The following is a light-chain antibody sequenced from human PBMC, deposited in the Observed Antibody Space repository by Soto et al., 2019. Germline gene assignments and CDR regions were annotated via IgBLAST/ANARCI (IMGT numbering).Light chain of an antibody. Sequence: DIQMTQSPSTLSASVGDRVTITCRASQSISSYLNWYQQKPGKAPTLLIYDASSLHSGVPSRFSGSGSGTEFTLTISSLQPDDFATYYCQQYNIYSWTFGQGTKVDIK. CDR2: DAS. CDR1: QSISSY. CDR3: QQYNIYSWT. J-gene: IGKJ1*01. V-gene: IGKV1-5*01.